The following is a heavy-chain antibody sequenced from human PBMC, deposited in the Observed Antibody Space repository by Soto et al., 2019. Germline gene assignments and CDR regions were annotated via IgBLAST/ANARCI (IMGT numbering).Heavy chain of an antibody. Sequence: PGGSLRLYCAASGFTFTNAWMNWVRHTPGKGLECVGRLKSIAGGGTTDYAAPVQGRFSISRDDSKNTLYLQMNSLKSEDTAVYYCVTSIAARACALNMWGQGTMVTVS. J-gene: IGHJ3*02. CDR3: VTSIAARACALNM. CDR2: LKSIAGGGTT. V-gene: IGHV3-15*05. D-gene: IGHD6-6*01. CDR1: GFTFTNAW.